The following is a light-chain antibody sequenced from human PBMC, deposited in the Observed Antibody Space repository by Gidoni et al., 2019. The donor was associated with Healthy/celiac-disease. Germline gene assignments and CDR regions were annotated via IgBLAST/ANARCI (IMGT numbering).Light chain of an antibody. J-gene: IGKJ4*01. CDR1: QSVLYSSKNKNY. V-gene: IGKV4-1*01. CDR2: WAS. CDR3: QQYYSTPPT. Sequence: DIVMTQSPDSLAVSLGERATINRKSSQSVLYSSKNKNYLAWYQQKPGQPPKLLIYWASTRESGVPYRFSGSGSGTDFTLTISSLQAEDVAVYYCQQYYSTPPTFGGGTKVEIK.